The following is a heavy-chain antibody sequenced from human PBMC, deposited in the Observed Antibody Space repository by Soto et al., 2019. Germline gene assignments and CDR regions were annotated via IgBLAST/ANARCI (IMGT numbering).Heavy chain of an antibody. CDR1: GFTFSSYG. CDR2: ISNDGSTK. D-gene: IGHD6-19*01. V-gene: IGHV3-30*18. CDR3: AKARGAVAEPGNY. Sequence: QVQLVESGGGVVQPGRSLRVSCAASGFTFSSYGMHWVRQAPGKGLYWVAVISNDGSTKYYADSVKGRFTISRDNSRNTLYLQMHSLTAEDTAIYYCAKARGAVAEPGNYWGQGTLVTVSS. J-gene: IGHJ4*02.